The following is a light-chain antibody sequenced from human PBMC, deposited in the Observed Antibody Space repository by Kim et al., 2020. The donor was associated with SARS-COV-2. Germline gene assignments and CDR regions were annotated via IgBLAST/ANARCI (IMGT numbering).Light chain of an antibody. J-gene: IGKJ2*01. CDR2: GAS. V-gene: IGKV3-20*01. CDR1: QSVSSTY. CDR3: QQYGSSPYT. Sequence: LSAGERATLSCRASQSVSSTYLAWYLQTPGQAPGLLIYGASSRATGIPDRFSGSGSGTDFTLTISSLEPEDFAVYYCQQYGSSPYTFGQETKLEI.